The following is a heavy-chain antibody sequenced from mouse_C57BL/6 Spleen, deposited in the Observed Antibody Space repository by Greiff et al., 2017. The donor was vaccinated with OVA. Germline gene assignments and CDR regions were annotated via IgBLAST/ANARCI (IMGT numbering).Heavy chain of an antibody. V-gene: IGHV1-53*01. Sequence: QVQLQQPGTELVKPGASVKLSCKASGYTFTSYWMHWVKQRPGQGLEWIGNINPSNGGTNYNEKFKSKAKLTVDKSSSTAYMQLSSLTSEDSAVYYCAIQLRLQKGYFDYWGQGTTLTVSS. J-gene: IGHJ2*01. D-gene: IGHD3-2*02. CDR2: INPSNGGT. CDR1: GYTFTSYW. CDR3: AIQLRLQKGYFDY.